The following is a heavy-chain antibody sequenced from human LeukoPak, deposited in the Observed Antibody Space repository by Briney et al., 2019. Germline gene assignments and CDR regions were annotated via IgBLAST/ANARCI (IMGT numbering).Heavy chain of an antibody. D-gene: IGHD6-19*01. J-gene: IGHJ4*02. V-gene: IGHV3-48*01. CDR3: ARDVLPVAADY. CDR1: GFTFTSYT. Sequence: PGGSLRLSCAASGFTFTSYTMNWVRQAPGKGLEWVSYITSSSSTIYYADSVKGRFTISRDNAKNSLFLQMNSLRAEDTAVYYCARDVLPVAADYWGQGTLVTVSS. CDR2: ITSSSSTI.